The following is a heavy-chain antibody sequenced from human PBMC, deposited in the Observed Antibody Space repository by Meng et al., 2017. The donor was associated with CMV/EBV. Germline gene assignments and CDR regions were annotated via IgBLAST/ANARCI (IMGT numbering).Heavy chain of an antibody. CDR3: ARVKAGTIAAAGPTNYYFDY. CDR1: GGSISSSSYY. CDR2: IYYSGST. J-gene: IGHJ4*02. V-gene: IGHV4-39*07. Sequence: SETLSLTCTVSGGSISSSSYYRGWIRQPPGKGLEWIGSIYYSGSTYYNPSLKSRVTISVDTSKNQFSLKLSSVTAADTAVYYCARVKAGTIAAAGPTNYYFDYWGQGTLVTVSS. D-gene: IGHD6-13*01.